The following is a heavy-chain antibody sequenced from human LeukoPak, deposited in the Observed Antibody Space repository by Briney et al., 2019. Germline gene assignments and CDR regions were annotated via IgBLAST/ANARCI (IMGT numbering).Heavy chain of an antibody. CDR3: AGGDPYCGGDCYWWFDY. CDR2: IIPIFGTA. CDR1: GGTFSSYA. V-gene: IGHV1-69*13. Sequence: SVKVSCKASGGTFSSYAISWVRQAPGQGLGWMGGIIPIFGTANYAQKFQGRVTITADESTSTAYMELSSLRSEDTAVYYCAGGDPYCGGDCYWWFDYWGQGTLVTVSS. J-gene: IGHJ4*02. D-gene: IGHD2-21*01.